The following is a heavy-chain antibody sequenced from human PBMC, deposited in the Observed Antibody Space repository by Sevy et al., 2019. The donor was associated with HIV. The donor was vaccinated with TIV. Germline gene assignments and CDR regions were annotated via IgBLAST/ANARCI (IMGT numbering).Heavy chain of an antibody. CDR2: INPNSGGT. Sequence: ASVKVSCKASGYTFTGYYMHWVRQAPGQGLEWMGWINPNSGGTNYAQKFQGRVTMTRDTSISTAYMELSRLRSDDTAVYYCARGRGTSIVGATTSPQLDYWGQGTLVTVSS. J-gene: IGHJ4*02. D-gene: IGHD1-26*01. CDR3: ARGRGTSIVGATTSPQLDY. CDR1: GYTFTGYY. V-gene: IGHV1-2*02.